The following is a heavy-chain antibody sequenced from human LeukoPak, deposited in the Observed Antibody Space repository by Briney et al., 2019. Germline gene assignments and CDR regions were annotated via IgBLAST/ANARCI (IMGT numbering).Heavy chain of an antibody. CDR3: AREGQQLGGYYFDY. Sequence: GASVKVSCKASGYTFSSYAMNWVRQAPGQGLEWMGWINTNTGNPTYAQGFTGRFVFSLDTSVSTAYLQISSLKAEDTAVYYCAREGQQLGGYYFDYWGQGTLVTVPS. J-gene: IGHJ4*02. V-gene: IGHV7-4-1*02. D-gene: IGHD6-13*01. CDR2: INTNTGNP. CDR1: GYTFSSYA.